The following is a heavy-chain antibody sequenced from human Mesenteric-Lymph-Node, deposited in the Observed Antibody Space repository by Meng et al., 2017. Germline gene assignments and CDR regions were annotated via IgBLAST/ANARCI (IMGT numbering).Heavy chain of an antibody. V-gene: IGHV1-69*01. CDR1: GGTFSTSA. J-gene: IGHJ4*02. CDR2: IIPIFGTA. CDR3: ARGGVVTALKKSFDY. Sequence: GAEVKKPGSSGKVSGQASGGTFSTSAISWGPQAPGQGLEWMGGIIPIFGTANYAQKFQGRVTITADESTSTAYMELSSLRSEDTAVYYCARGGVVTALKKSFDYWGQGTLVTVSS. D-gene: IGHD2-21*02.